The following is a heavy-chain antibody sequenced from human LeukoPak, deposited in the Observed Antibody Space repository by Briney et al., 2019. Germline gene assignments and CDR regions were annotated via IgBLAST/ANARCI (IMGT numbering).Heavy chain of an antibody. J-gene: IGHJ4*02. CDR1: GFTFTDYC. D-gene: IGHD4-17*01. V-gene: IGHV1-46*01. Sequence: ASVKVSCKAFGFTFTDYCMHWLRQAPGQGLEWMGEMSPSGGRTSYAQKFQGRVTMTRHTSTSTVYMELTSLSSEDTAVYYCARDHDYGDYEGPAAFDYWGPGTLVTVSS. CDR2: MSPSGGRT. CDR3: ARDHDYGDYEGPAAFDY.